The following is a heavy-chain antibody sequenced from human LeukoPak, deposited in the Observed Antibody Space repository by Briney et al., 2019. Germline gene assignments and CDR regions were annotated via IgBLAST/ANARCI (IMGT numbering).Heavy chain of an antibody. V-gene: IGHV3-74*01. CDR3: AKVQYSSSYNGIDY. Sequence: GGSLRLSCAASGFTFSSYWMHWVRQAPGKGLVWVSRISSDGSGTTYADSVKGRFTISRDNSKNTLYLQMDSLRAEDTAVYYCAKVQYSSSYNGIDYWGQGTLVTVSS. J-gene: IGHJ4*02. CDR1: GFTFSSYW. D-gene: IGHD1-26*01. CDR2: ISSDGSGT.